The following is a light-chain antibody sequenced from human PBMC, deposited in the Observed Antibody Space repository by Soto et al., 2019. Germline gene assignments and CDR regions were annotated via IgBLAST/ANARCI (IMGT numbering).Light chain of an antibody. CDR1: SSNIGSNT. V-gene: IGLV1-44*01. J-gene: IGLJ2*01. CDR2: SNN. CDR3: AAWDDSLSGPVV. Sequence: QSVLTQPPSASGTPGQRVTISCSGSSSNIGSNTVNWYQQLPGTAPKLLIYSNNQRPSGVPDRFSGSKSGTSASLASSGLQSEDEADYYCAAWDDSLSGPVVFGGGTKLTVL.